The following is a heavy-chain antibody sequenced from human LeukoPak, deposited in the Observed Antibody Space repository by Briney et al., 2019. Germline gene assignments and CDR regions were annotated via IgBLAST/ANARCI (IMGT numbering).Heavy chain of an antibody. D-gene: IGHD3-22*01. V-gene: IGHV3-48*01. J-gene: IGHJ3*02. CDR2: ISSSSSTI. CDR1: GFTSSSYS. CDR3: ARDPGERYYDSSAGSFDI. Sequence: GGSLRLSCAASGFTSSSYSMNWVRQAPGKGLEWVSYISSSSSTIYYADSVKGRFTISRDNAKNSLYLQMNSLRAEDTAVYYCARDPGERYYDSSAGSFDIWGQGTMVTVSS.